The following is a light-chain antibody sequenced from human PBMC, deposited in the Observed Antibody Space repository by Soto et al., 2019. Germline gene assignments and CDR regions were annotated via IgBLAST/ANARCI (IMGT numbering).Light chain of an antibody. CDR1: ESVSNN. J-gene: IGKJ4*01. V-gene: IGKV3-15*01. Sequence: EIVLTQSPATLSVSQGERATLSCRASESVSNNLAWYQQKPGQAPRLRIYGASSSATGIPARFSGSGSVTEFTLTISSLQSEDFAVYYCQQYNMWPLTFGGGTKVEIK. CDR3: QQYNMWPLT. CDR2: GAS.